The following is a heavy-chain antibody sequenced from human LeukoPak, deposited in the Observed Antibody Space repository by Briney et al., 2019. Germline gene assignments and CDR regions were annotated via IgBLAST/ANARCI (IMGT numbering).Heavy chain of an antibody. CDR1: GFTVSSNG. Sequence: PAVTLRLSFVASGFTVSSNGMHWVPQATGKGLKWVSGIDTAGDPCYPGSVNGRFTISRENAKNALYLQMNNLTAGDTAVYYCARGYGSGSYAGMDVWGKGTTVTVSS. CDR3: ARGYGSGSYAGMDV. J-gene: IGHJ6*04. V-gene: IGHV3-13*05. D-gene: IGHD3-10*01. CDR2: IDTAGDP.